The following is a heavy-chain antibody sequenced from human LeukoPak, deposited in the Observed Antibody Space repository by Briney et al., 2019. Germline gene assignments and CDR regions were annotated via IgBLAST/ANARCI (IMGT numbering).Heavy chain of an antibody. Sequence: PGGSLRLSCAASGFTFSSYSMNWVRQAPGKGLEWVSSISSSSSYIYYADSVKGRFTISRDNSKNTLYLQMNSLRAEDTAVYYCAKDLRRQDYGDSVWGQGTLVTVSS. CDR2: ISSSSSYI. D-gene: IGHD4-17*01. J-gene: IGHJ4*02. CDR3: AKDLRRQDYGDSV. CDR1: GFTFSSYS. V-gene: IGHV3-21*04.